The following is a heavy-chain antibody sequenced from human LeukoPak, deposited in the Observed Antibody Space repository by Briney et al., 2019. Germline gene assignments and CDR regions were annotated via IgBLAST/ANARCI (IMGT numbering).Heavy chain of an antibody. CDR2: ISYSGST. CDR1: GGSITSYY. V-gene: IGHV4-59*01. CDR3: ARGFDSKSTYFDY. Sequence: SETLSLTCTVSGGSITSYYWNWIRQPSGKGLEWIGYISYSGSTKHNPSLKSRVTISLDTSKNQFSLKVRSVTAADTAVYYCARGFDSKSTYFDYWGQGALVTVSS. J-gene: IGHJ4*02. D-gene: IGHD5-12*01.